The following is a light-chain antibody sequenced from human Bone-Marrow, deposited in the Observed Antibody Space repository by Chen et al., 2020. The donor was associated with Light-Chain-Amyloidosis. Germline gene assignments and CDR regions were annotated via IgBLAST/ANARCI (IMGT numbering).Light chain of an antibody. CDR2: RDT. J-gene: IGLJ2*01. CDR3: QSADSSGTYEVI. Sequence: SYELTQLPQVSVSPGQPARITCSGDDLPTKYAYWYQQKPGQAPVLVIHRDTERPSGISERFSGSSSGTTATLTISGVQAEDEADYHCQSADSSGTYEVIFGGGTKLTVL. CDR1: DLPTKY. V-gene: IGLV3-25*03.